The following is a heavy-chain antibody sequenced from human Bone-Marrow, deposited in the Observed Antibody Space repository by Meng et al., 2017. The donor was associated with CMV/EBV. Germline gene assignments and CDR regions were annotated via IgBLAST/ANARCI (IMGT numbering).Heavy chain of an antibody. Sequence: GSLRLSCATSGFTFSNYAMSWIRQPPGKGLECIGYIYYSGSTNYNPSLKSRVTISVDTSKNQFSLKLSSVTAADTAVYYCARVVLSITGTIFDYCGQRMLVVASS. V-gene: IGHV4-59*01. CDR1: GFTFSNYA. CDR3: ARVVLSITGTIFDY. D-gene: IGHD1-20*01. CDR2: IYYSGST. J-gene: IGHJ4*02.